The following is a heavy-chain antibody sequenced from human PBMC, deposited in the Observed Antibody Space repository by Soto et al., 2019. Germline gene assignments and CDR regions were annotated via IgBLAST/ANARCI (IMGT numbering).Heavy chain of an antibody. D-gene: IGHD5-18*01. CDR1: GVTFTNYA. V-gene: IGHV3-30*18. CDR3: AKGMGGVDTGNYGMDV. CDR2: ISYHGTEK. J-gene: IGHJ6*02. Sequence: QVQLVESGGGVVQPGMSLRLSCAASGVTFTNYAMHWVRQAPGKGLEWVADISYHGTEKGYADSVKGRFTISRDNSKNTLYVQMSSLRPEDTAGYYGAKGMGGVDTGNYGMDVWGQGTTVIVSS.